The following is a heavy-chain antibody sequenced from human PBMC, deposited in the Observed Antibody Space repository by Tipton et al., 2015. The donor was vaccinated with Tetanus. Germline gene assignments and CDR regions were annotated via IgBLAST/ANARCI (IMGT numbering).Heavy chain of an antibody. CDR3: ARWGDASGSTNLYAFDI. D-gene: IGHD3-10*01. Sequence: TLSLTCDVYDGSSSAYYWTWIRQPPGKGLEWIGEINHTGSTNYNPSLKSRVTISLDTSKTHFYLNLSSVTAADTAVYYCARWGDASGSTNLYAFDIWGQGTMVSVSS. CDR1: DGSSSAYY. J-gene: IGHJ3*02. V-gene: IGHV4-34*01. CDR2: INHTGST.